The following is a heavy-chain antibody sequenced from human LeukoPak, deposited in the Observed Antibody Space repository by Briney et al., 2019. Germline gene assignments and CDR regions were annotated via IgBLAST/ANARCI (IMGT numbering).Heavy chain of an antibody. CDR3: ARETSNVDAFDI. D-gene: IGHD4-11*01. CDR1: GYTFTSYG. CDR2: ISAYNGNA. J-gene: IGHJ3*02. Sequence: ASVKVSCKASGYTFTSYGISWVRLAPGQGLEWMGWISAYNGNANYAQKLQGRVTMTTDTSTSTAYMELRSLRSDDTAVYYCARETSNVDAFDIWGQGTMVTVSS. V-gene: IGHV1-18*01.